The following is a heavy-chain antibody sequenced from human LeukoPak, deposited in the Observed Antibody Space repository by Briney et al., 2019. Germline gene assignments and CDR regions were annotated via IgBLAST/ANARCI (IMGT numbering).Heavy chain of an antibody. CDR3: ATDLTAAGALGAFGI. V-gene: IGHV4-59*01. Sequence: PSETLSLTCTVSGGSISSSYWNWIRQTPGKGLEWIGYVHYSGSTNYNPSLKSRVIISLDTSKKQFSLKLTSVTAADTAVYYCATDLTAAGALGAFGIWGQGTMVTVSS. CDR2: VHYSGST. D-gene: IGHD6-13*01. J-gene: IGHJ3*02. CDR1: GGSISSSY.